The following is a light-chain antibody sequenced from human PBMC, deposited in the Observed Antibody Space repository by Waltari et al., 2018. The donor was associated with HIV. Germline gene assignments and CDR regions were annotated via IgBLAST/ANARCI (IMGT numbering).Light chain of an antibody. V-gene: IGLV1-47*01. J-gene: IGLJ2*01. CDR3: AAWDDSLSVVV. CDR1: SSNIESNH. CDR2: RSI. Sequence: QSVLTQPPSASGTPGQRVTISCSGSSSNIESNHVYWYQQLPGTAPKLLIYRSIQRPSGVPDRFSGSKSGTSASLAISGLRSEDEADYYCAAWDDSLSVVVFGGGTKLTVL.